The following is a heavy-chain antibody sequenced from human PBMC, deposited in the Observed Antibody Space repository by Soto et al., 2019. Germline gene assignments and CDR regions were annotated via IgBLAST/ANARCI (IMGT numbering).Heavy chain of an antibody. CDR2: ISGSGGST. Sequence: PGGSRRLSCAVSGFSFMRYAMTWVRQAPGKGLEWVSVISGSGGSTYYADSVKGRFTISRDNSKNTLYLQMNSLRAEDTAIYYCANGAFWSGFVLDVWGHGTTVTVSS. CDR3: ANGAFWSGFVLDV. J-gene: IGHJ6*02. D-gene: IGHD3-3*01. V-gene: IGHV3-23*01. CDR1: GFSFMRYA.